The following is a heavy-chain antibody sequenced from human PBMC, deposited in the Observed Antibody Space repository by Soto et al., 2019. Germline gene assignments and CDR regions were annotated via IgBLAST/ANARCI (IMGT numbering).Heavy chain of an antibody. Sequence: GESLKISCKGSGYTFTAYWIGWVRQMPGKGLEWMGIIYPGDSDTKYSPSFQGQVTISADKSISTAYLQWSSLKASDTAMFYCARGGYSGNSKDPFYIWGPGTMVTVSS. CDR3: ARGGYSGNSKDPFYI. V-gene: IGHV5-51*01. CDR1: GYTFTAYW. D-gene: IGHD6-25*01. J-gene: IGHJ3*02. CDR2: IYPGDSDT.